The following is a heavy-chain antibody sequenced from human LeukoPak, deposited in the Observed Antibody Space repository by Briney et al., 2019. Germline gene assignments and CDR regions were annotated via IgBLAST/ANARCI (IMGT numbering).Heavy chain of an antibody. Sequence: GGSLRLSCAASGFSLSSYAMSWVRQAPGKGLEWVSALNTGGSTYYTDSVKGRFTISRDASKNTLYLQMSSLRAEDTGLYYCAKGDDGWSHFDYWGQGTLVTVSS. CDR2: LNTGGST. D-gene: IGHD2-15*01. CDR3: AKGDDGWSHFDY. V-gene: IGHV3-23*01. J-gene: IGHJ4*02. CDR1: GFSLSSYA.